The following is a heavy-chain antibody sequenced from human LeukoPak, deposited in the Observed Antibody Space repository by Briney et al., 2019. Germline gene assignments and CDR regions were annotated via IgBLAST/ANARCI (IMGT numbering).Heavy chain of an antibody. Sequence: PGGTLRLSCAASGFTLNRYGMSWVRQAPGKGLEWVSGISASGANRYYADSVKGRFTISRDNAKNSLYLQMNSLRAEDTAVYYCARKRDGSYSYYYYYMDVWGKGTTVTISS. D-gene: IGHD1-26*01. CDR1: GFTLNRYG. CDR2: ISASGANR. CDR3: ARKRDGSYSYYYYYMDV. J-gene: IGHJ6*03. V-gene: IGHV3-21*01.